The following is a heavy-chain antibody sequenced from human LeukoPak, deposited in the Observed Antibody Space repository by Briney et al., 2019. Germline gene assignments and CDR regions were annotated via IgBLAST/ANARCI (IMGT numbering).Heavy chain of an antibody. J-gene: IGHJ5*02. D-gene: IGHD2-2*02. V-gene: IGHV4-31*03. CDR1: GGSISSGGYY. CDR2: IYYSGST. Sequence: SETLSLTCTVSGGSISSGGYYWSWIRQHPGKGLEWIGYIYYSGSTYYNPSLKSRVTISVDTSKNQFSLKLSSVTAADTAVYYYARTLVVPAAILGWSDPWGQGTLVTVSS. CDR3: ARTLVVPAAILGWSDP.